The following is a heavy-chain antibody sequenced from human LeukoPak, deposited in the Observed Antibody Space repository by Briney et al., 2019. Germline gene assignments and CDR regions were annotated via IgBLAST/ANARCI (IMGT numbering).Heavy chain of an antibody. D-gene: IGHD5/OR15-5a*01. J-gene: IGHJ4*01. CDR2: INDVGSHI. V-gene: IGHV3-21*01. CDR3: ARDATYYLRYGYFDC. CDR1: GFTFSNYA. Sequence: GGSLRLSCAASGFTFSNYAMHWVRQAPGKGLEWVSSINDVGSHIYYADSVRGRFTISRDNAKTSVYLQMNNLRPEDTAVYYCARDATYYLRYGYFDCWGHGTLVTVSS.